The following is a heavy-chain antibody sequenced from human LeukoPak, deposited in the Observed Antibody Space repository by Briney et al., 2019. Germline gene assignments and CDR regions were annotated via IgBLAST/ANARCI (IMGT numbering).Heavy chain of an antibody. J-gene: IGHJ4*02. CDR3: ARRGPGSGRPTDY. V-gene: IGHV3-21*06. CDR1: GFTFSGYS. Sequence: GGSLRLSCAASGFTFSGYSMNWVRQVPGKGLEWVSSISSGSYTYYAESVKGRFTISRDNAKNAVYLQMNGLRAEDTAVYFCARRGPGSGRPTDYWGQGTPVTVSS. CDR2: ISSGSYT. D-gene: IGHD6-19*01.